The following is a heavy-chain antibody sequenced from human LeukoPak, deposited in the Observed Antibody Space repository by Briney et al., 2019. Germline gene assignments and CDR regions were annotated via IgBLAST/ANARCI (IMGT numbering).Heavy chain of an antibody. D-gene: IGHD2-15*01. J-gene: IGHJ6*03. CDR1: GGSINSGSYY. V-gene: IGHV4-61*09. Sequence: SETLSLTYTVSGGSINSGSYYWSWIRQPAGKGLEWIGHIYTSGSTNYNPSLKSRVTISVDTSKNQFSLRLSSVTAADTAVYYCARAGVVVAATRHYYYMDVWGKGTTVTVSS. CDR2: IYTSGST. CDR3: ARAGVVVAATRHYYYMDV.